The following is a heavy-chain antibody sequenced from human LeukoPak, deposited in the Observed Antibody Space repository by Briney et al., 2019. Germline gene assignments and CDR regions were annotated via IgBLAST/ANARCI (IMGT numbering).Heavy chain of an antibody. V-gene: IGHV5-51*01. CDR2: IYPDDSDT. J-gene: IGHJ4*02. Sequence: GESLKISCKGSGYSFTSYWIGWVRQMPGKGLEWMGIIYPDDSDTRYSPSFQGQVTISADKSISTAYLQWSSLKASDTAMYYCARPYCGGDCYSGPYYFDYWGQGTLVTVSS. D-gene: IGHD2-21*02. CDR3: ARPYCGGDCYSGPYYFDY. CDR1: GYSFTSYW.